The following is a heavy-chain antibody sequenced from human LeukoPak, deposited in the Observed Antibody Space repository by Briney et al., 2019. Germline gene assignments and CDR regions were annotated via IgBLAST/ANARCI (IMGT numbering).Heavy chain of an antibody. CDR2: IWYDGSNK. D-gene: IGHD5-18*01. J-gene: IGHJ4*02. V-gene: IGHV3-33*01. CDR1: GFTFSSYG. CDR3: ARDNSYGYDY. Sequence: PGRSLRLSCAASGFTFSSYGMHWVRQAPGKGLEWVAVIWYDGSNKYYADSVKGRFTISRDNSKNMLYLQMNSLRADDTAVYYCARDNSYGYDYWGQGTLVTVSS.